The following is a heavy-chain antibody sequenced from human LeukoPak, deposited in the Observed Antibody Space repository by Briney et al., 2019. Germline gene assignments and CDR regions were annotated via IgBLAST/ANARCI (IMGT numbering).Heavy chain of an antibody. CDR3: AREPVVATIGDY. D-gene: IGHD5-12*01. Sequence: PAGSLRLSCAASGFNVSSNYMTCVRQAPGKGLEWVSIIYSDYSGGSTYYADSVKGRFTISRDNSKNMLYLQMNSLRAEDTAVYSCAREPVVATIGDYWGQGTLVTVSS. CDR2: IYSDYSGGST. J-gene: IGHJ4*02. V-gene: IGHV3-53*01. CDR1: GFNVSSNY.